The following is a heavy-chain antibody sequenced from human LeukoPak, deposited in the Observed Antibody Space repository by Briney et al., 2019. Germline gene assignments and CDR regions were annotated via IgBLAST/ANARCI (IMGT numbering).Heavy chain of an antibody. CDR3: ARGDGSGSYSQFDY. D-gene: IGHD3-10*01. CDR1: GFTFSSYW. CDR2: IKQDGSEK. V-gene: IGHV3-7*01. Sequence: PGGSLRLPCAASGFTFSSYWMSWVRQAPGKGLEWVANIKQDGSEKYYVDSVKGRFTISRDNAKNSLYLQMNSLRAEDTAVYYCARGDGSGSYSQFDYWGQGTLVTVSS. J-gene: IGHJ4*02.